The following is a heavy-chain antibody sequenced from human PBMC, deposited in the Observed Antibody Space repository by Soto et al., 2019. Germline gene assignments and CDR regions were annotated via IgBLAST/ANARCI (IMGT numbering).Heavy chain of an antibody. CDR2: ISYDGSTK. V-gene: IGHV3-30*09. J-gene: IGHJ5*02. CDR1: GFFFGIYS. CDR3: ESGLTGYGSAWYYKPLDL. Sequence: GGSLRLSCVASGFFFGIYSMHLARQTPGKGLEWVAFISYDGSTKESADFAKGRFAISRDNAKNTLFLQMDSLRPEDSALYSCESGLTGYGSAWYYKPLDLWGQGTLVTVSS. D-gene: IGHD6-19*01.